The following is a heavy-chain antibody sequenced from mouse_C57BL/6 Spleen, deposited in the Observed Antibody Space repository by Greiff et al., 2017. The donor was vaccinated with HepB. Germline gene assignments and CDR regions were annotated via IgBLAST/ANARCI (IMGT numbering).Heavy chain of an antibody. V-gene: IGHV1-82*01. Sequence: QVQLKQSGPELVKPGASVKISCKASGYAFSSSWMNWVKQRPGKGLEWIGRIYPGDGDTNSNGKFKGKATLTADKSSSTAYMQLSSLTSEDSAVYFCARSRGDYDGGFAYWGQGTLVTVSA. CDR3: ARSRGDYDGGFAY. J-gene: IGHJ3*01. CDR2: IYPGDGDT. D-gene: IGHD2-4*01. CDR1: GYAFSSSW.